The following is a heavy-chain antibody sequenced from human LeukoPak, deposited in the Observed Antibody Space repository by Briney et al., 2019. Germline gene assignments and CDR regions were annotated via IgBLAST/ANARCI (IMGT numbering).Heavy chain of an antibody. CDR3: ARATAENDH. Sequence: ASVKVSCKASGYTFTGYYRHWVRQAPGQGLEWMGWINPKTGGTSYAQKFQGRVTMTRDTSISTINMELTRLTSDDTAVYYCARATAENDHWGQGTLVTVSS. CDR1: GYTFTGYY. CDR2: INPKTGGT. J-gene: IGHJ4*02. V-gene: IGHV1-2*02. D-gene: IGHD1-14*01.